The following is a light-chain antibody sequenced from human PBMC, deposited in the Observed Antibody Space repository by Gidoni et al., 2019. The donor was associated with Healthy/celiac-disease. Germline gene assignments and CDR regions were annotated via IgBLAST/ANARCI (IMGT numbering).Light chain of an antibody. CDR3: QQRSNWRLT. J-gene: IGKJ4*01. CDR1: QSFSSY. Sequence: EIVLTHSPATLSLSPGERAILSSRASQSFSSYLDWYQQKPGQAPRLLIYDASNRATGIPARFSGSGSGKDFTLTISSLEPEDFAVYYCQQRSNWRLTFGGGTKVEIK. V-gene: IGKV3-11*01. CDR2: DAS.